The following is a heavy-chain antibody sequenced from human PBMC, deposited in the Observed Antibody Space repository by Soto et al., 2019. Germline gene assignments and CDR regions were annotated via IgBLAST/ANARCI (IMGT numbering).Heavy chain of an antibody. CDR2: INHSGST. CDR3: ASLMYSSSSGYYYYGMDV. D-gene: IGHD6-6*01. J-gene: IGHJ6*02. Sequence: PSETLSLTCAVYGGSFSGYYWSWIRQPPGKGLEWIGEINHSGSTNYNPPLKSRVTISVDTSKNQFSLKLSSVTAADTAVYYCASLMYSSSSGYYYYGMDVWGQGTTVTVSS. CDR1: GGSFSGYY. V-gene: IGHV4-34*01.